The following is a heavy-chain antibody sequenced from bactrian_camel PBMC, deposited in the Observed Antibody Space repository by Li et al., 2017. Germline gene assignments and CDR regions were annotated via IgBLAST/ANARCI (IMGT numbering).Heavy chain of an antibody. CDR1: GFTFKRDA. J-gene: IGHJ4*01. Sequence: VQLVESGGGLVQPGGSLRLSCAASGFTFKRDAMMWVRQAQGKGLEWVSGINSDGSTTYYPESVKGRFTISRDNAKNMVTLQLNSLKTEDTAMYYCANLDGHYWGQGTQVTVS. CDR2: INSDGSTT. V-gene: IGHV3S40*01. CDR3: ANLDGHY.